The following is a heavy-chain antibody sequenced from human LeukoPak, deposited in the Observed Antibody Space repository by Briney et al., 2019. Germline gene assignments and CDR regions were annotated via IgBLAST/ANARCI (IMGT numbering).Heavy chain of an antibody. CDR1: GFTFSSYG. CDR3: ARDDEGYGMDV. Sequence: PGGSLRLSCAASGFTFSSYGMHWVRQAPGKGLEWVAVISYDGSNKYYADSVKGRFTISRDNSKNTLYLQMNSLRAEDTAVYYCARDDEGYGMDVWGQGTTVTVSS. V-gene: IGHV3-30*03. J-gene: IGHJ6*02. CDR2: ISYDGSNK.